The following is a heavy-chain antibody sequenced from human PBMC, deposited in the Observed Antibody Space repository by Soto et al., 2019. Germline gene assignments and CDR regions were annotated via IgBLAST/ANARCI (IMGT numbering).Heavy chain of an antibody. J-gene: IGHJ5*02. V-gene: IGHV4-39*07. CDR2: IYYIGTT. D-gene: IGHD2-15*01. Sequence: SETLSLTCTVSGGSLTSSRYYWGWIRQSPGKGLEWIGSIYYIGTTYYSPSLKSRVTISVNTSKNQFSLKLSSVTAADTAVYYCARDSGYCSGGSCYDNWFDPWGQGTLVTVSS. CDR1: GGSLTSSRYY. CDR3: ARDSGYCSGGSCYDNWFDP.